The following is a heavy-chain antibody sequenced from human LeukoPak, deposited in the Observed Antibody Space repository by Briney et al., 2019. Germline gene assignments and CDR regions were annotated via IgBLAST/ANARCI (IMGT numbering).Heavy chain of an antibody. CDR2: ISYDRSNK. V-gene: IGHV3-30*18. J-gene: IGHJ6*02. D-gene: IGHD5-18*01. CDR1: RFTFSCYG. Sequence: GGSLRLACSASRFTFSCYGIPWLRQAPGKGLELEAVISYDRSNKTYADSVKGRFTISRDNSKNTLYLQMNSMRVGATAVYYCAKDTAMASFDYYYGMDVWGQGTTVTVSS. CDR3: AKDTAMASFDYYYGMDV.